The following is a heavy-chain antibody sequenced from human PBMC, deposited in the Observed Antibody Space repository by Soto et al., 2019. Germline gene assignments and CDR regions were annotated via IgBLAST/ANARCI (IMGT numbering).Heavy chain of an antibody. Sequence: GGSLRLSCAASGFSFNNYAMNWVRQAPGQGLEWVSTISDSGSTYYADSVKGRFAISRDNSKNTLYLQMKSLRAEDTAVYFCAKDVGGHYCTPTSCLYFFHSWGRGTLVTVSS. CDR1: GFSFNNYA. D-gene: IGHD2-2*01. CDR3: AKDVGGHYCTPTSCLYFFHS. V-gene: IGHV3-23*01. CDR2: ISDSGST. J-gene: IGHJ4*02.